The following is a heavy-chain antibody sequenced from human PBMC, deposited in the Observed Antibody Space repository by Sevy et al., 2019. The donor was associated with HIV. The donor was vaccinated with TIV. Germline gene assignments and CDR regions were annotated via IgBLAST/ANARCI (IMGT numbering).Heavy chain of an antibody. CDR2: IRIKANIYVT. CDR1: GFTFSGSA. J-gene: IGHJ4*02. D-gene: IGHD6-13*01. Sequence: GGSLRLSCAASGFTFSGSAMHWVRQASGKGLEWVGRIRIKANIYVTAYAASVKGRFTISRDDSKNTSYPQMNSLKTEDTAVYYCTGDSSSSYYFDYWGQGTLVTVSS. V-gene: IGHV3-73*01. CDR3: TGDSSSSYYFDY.